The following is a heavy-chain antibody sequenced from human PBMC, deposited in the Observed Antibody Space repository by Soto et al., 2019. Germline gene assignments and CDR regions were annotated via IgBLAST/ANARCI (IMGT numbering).Heavy chain of an antibody. Sequence: EVQLLESGGGLVQPGGSLRLSCAASGFTFSSYALNWVRQAPGKGLEWVSVISGSGDNTYYADSVKGRFTISRGNSKNTLYLRMNSLRAEDTAVYYCAKDLGTDDFWSAYYTYYYMDVWGKGTTVTVSS. CDR3: AKDLGTDDFWSAYYTYYYMDV. V-gene: IGHV3-23*01. J-gene: IGHJ6*03. D-gene: IGHD3-3*01. CDR2: ISGSGDNT. CDR1: GFTFSSYA.